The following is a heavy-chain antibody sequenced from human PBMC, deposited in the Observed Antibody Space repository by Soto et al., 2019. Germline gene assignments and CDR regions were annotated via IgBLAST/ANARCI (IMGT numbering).Heavy chain of an antibody. D-gene: IGHD3-3*01. J-gene: IGHJ2*01. Sequence: GGSLRLSCAASGVTFSNAGINWFRQAPEKGLEWVGRIKSKTDGGTTDFAAPVKGRFAISRDDSKDMVYLQMNSLKTEDTGIYYCTLDSYYGMLRDLHDYPAQGSFD. CDR2: IKSKTDGGTT. CDR3: TLDSYYGMLRDLHDYPAQGSFD. CDR1: GVTFSNAG. V-gene: IGHV3-15*07.